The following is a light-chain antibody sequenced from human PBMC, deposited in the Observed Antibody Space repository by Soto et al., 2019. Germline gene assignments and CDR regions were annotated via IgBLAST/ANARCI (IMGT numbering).Light chain of an antibody. CDR1: SSDVGGYDY. V-gene: IGLV2-14*01. Sequence: QSVLTQPASVSGSPGQSITISCTGTSSDVGGYDYVSWYQLHPGKAPKLMVFEVSNRPSGVSYRFSGSKSGNTASLTISGLQAEDEADYFCSSYSISTAYLFGTGTKLTAL. CDR3: SSYSISTAYL. J-gene: IGLJ1*01. CDR2: EVS.